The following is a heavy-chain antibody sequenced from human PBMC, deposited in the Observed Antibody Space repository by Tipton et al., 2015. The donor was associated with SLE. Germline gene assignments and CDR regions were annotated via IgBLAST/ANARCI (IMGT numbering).Heavy chain of an antibody. CDR1: GLSVSRDY. Sequence: SLRLPCAASGLSVSRDYVSWVRQAPGKGLEWVSLIYGGDSTYFADSVKGRFTISTDNSKNTLYLQMNSLRVEDTAMYYCVRDLRFKGVVRFDSWGQGTLVTVSS. J-gene: IGHJ5*01. V-gene: IGHV3-66*01. D-gene: IGHD3-10*01. CDR3: VRDLRFKGVVRFDS. CDR2: IYGGDST.